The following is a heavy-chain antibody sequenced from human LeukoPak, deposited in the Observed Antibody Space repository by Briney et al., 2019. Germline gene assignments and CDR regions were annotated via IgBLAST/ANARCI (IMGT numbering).Heavy chain of an antibody. D-gene: IGHD7-27*01. V-gene: IGHV1-46*01. CDR3: ARGAFNMDETGDGGVANDY. CDR2: ISPSGGST. J-gene: IGHJ4*02. CDR1: GYTFTSNY. Sequence: ASVKVSCKAFGYTFTSNYMHWVRQAPGQGPEWMGVISPSGGSTTYAQKFQGRVTLTRDMSTSTDYLELSSLRSEDTAVYYCARGAFNMDETGDGGVANDYWGQGTLVTVSS.